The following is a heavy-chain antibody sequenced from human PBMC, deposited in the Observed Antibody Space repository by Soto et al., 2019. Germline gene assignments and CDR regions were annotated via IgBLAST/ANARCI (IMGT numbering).Heavy chain of an antibody. CDR3: ARDGQWELLSWYFDY. D-gene: IGHD1-26*01. Sequence: QVQLVESGGGVVQPGRSLRLSCAASGFTFSSYGMHWVRQAPGKGLEWVAVISYDGSNNYYGDSVKGRFTISRDDSKKTLYLQMNSLRPEDTAVYNCARDGQWELLSWYFDYWGQGTRVTVSS. V-gene: IGHV3-30*03. CDR2: ISYDGSNN. CDR1: GFTFSSYG. J-gene: IGHJ4*02.